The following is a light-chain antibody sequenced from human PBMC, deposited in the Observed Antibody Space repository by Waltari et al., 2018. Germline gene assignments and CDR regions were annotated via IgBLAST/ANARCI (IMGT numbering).Light chain of an antibody. V-gene: IGKV2-29*02. CDR2: EVS. J-gene: IGKJ3*01. CDR3: MQGIHVPFT. Sequence: DIVMTQSPLSLSVTPGQPASFHCTSSQSLLHSNGNASLFWYLQKPGQSPQLLIYEVSSRFSGVPDRFSGSESGTDFTLKISRVEAEDVGVYYCMQGIHVPFTFGPGTKVDIK. CDR1: QSLLHSNGNAS.